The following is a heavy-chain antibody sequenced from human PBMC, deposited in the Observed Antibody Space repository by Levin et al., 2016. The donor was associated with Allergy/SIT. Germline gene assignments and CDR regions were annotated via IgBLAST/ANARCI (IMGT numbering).Heavy chain of an antibody. D-gene: IGHD3-22*01. J-gene: IGHJ4*02. V-gene: IGHV1-3*01. Sequence: ASVKVSCKASGYTFTSYAMHWVRQAPGQRLEWMGWINAGNGNTKYSQKFQGRVTITRDTSASTAYMELSSLRSEDTAVYYCARATYYYDSSGYFLYWGQGTLVTVSS. CDR3: ARATYYYDSSGYFLY. CDR2: INAGNGNT. CDR1: GYTFTSYA.